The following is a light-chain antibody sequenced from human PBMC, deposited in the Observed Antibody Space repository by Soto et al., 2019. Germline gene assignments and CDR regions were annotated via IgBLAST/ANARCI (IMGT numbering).Light chain of an antibody. J-gene: IGLJ1*01. V-gene: IGLV2-14*01. Sequence: QSALTQSASLSGPPGQSITISCTGTSSDIGGYNYVSWYQHHPGKAPKLIIYEVSNRPSGVSNRFSGSKSGNTASLTISGLQADDEADYYCSSYTSSDTYVFGTGTKVTVL. CDR3: SSYTSSDTYV. CDR1: SSDIGGYNY. CDR2: EVS.